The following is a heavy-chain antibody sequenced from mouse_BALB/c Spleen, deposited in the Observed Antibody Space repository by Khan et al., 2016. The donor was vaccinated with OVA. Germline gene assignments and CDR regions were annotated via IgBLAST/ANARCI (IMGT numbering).Heavy chain of an antibody. CDR1: GFSLTGYG. Sequence: VQLVESGPGLVAPSQSLSITCTVSGFSLTGYGVNWVRQPPGKGLEWLGMIWGDGSTDYNSALKSRLNLSKDNSKSHVFLKMNSLQTDDTARYYCARAYYGNCREAMDYWGQGTSVTVSS. V-gene: IGHV2-6-7*01. CDR2: IWGDGST. D-gene: IGHD2-10*01. J-gene: IGHJ4*01. CDR3: ARAYYGNCREAMDY.